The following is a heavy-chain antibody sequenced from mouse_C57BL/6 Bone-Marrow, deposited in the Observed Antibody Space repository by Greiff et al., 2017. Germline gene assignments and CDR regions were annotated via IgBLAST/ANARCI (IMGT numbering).Heavy chain of an antibody. CDR1: GYTFTSYG. CDR3: ARSYSNYFWFAY. D-gene: IGHD2-5*01. CDR2: IYPRSGNT. V-gene: IGHV1-81*01. J-gene: IGHJ3*01. Sequence: QVQLQQSGAELARPGASVKLSCKASGYTFTSYGISWVKQRTGQGLEWIGEIYPRSGNTYYNEKFKGKATLTADKSSSTASMELRSLTSEDSAVYFCARSYSNYFWFAYWGQGTLVTVSA.